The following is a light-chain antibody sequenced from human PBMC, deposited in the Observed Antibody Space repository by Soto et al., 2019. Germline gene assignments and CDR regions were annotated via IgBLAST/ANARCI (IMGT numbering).Light chain of an antibody. V-gene: IGKV3-15*01. Sequence: EIMITQSPVTLSVPPGERATLSCRASPSVTNYLAWYQQKPGQAPRLLIYGVSSRATGVPARFSGSGSGTEFTLTINSLLSEDFGVYYCQQYKSWPTFGQGTKVDIK. CDR3: QQYKSWPT. CDR1: PSVTNY. J-gene: IGKJ1*01. CDR2: GVS.